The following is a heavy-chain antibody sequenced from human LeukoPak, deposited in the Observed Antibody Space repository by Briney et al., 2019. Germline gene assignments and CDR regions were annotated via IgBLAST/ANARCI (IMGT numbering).Heavy chain of an antibody. CDR1: GYSISSGYY. V-gene: IGHV4-38-2*01. CDR2: IYHSGST. D-gene: IGHD3-16*01. Sequence: SETLSLTCAVSGYSISSGYYWAWIRQPPGKGLEWIGNIYHSGSTYYNPSLESRVTISIHTSMNQFSLKLASVTAADTAVYYCARVGGTRAYPHWGQGTLVTVSS. CDR3: ARVGGTRAYPH. J-gene: IGHJ4*02.